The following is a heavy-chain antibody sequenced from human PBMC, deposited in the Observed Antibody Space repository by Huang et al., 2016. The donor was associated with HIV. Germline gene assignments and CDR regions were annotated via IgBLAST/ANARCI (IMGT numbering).Heavy chain of an antibody. CDR1: GFNFNNYD. CDR3: ARARGFLYDSTGYYSRYYFDS. Sequence: QVQLVQSGAEVKKPGASVKVSCKASGFNFNNYDFNWVRQASGQGLEWMGWMKPKSGNTGYAQKFQGRVTITRNTSRTTAYMERRSLRSEDTAVYYCARARGFLYDSTGYYSRYYFDSWGQGTLVTISS. J-gene: IGHJ4*02. CDR2: MKPKSGNT. D-gene: IGHD3-22*01. V-gene: IGHV1-8*03.